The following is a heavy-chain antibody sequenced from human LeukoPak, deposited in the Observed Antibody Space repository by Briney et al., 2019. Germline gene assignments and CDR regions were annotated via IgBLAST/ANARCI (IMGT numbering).Heavy chain of an antibody. CDR1: GITFSYCT. J-gene: IGHJ4*02. CDR2: IIPIFGTA. CDR3: ARGPVPRSSGLQY. V-gene: IGHV1-69*05. D-gene: IGHD3-22*01. Sequence: ASVKVSCKASGITFSYCTITWVRQAPGQGLEWMGRIIPIFGTADYAQKFQGRVTMTTDESTNTAYMELSSLRSEDTAVYYCARGPVPRSSGLQYWGQGTLVTVSS.